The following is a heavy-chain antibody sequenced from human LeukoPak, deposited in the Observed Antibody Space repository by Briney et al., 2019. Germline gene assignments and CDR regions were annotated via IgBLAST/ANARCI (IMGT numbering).Heavy chain of an antibody. J-gene: IGHJ4*02. Sequence: PGGSLRLSCAASGFTFSSYEMNWVRQARGEGLEWVSYVSSSSSTIYYADSVKGTFTISRDNAENSLYLQMNSLRAEDTAVYYCARGSAAAFSFDYWGQGTLVTVSS. D-gene: IGHD6-13*01. CDR2: VSSSSSTI. CDR1: GFTFSSYE. CDR3: ARGSAAAFSFDY. V-gene: IGHV3-48*03.